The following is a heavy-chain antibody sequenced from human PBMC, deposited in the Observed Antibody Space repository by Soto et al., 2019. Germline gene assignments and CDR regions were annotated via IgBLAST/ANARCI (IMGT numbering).Heavy chain of an antibody. V-gene: IGHV4-39*01. Sequence: LSLTCSVSGGSIRTSPFYWAWIRRPPGKGLEWIGSVYYSGTTYRNPSLKSRATIFVDTSKNQCSRRLSSVTAADTATYYCAHIRDYSNYGWFEPWGQGPLVTVSS. CDR2: VYYSGTT. D-gene: IGHD4-4*01. J-gene: IGHJ5*02. CDR1: GGSIRTSPFY. CDR3: AHIRDYSNYGWFEP.